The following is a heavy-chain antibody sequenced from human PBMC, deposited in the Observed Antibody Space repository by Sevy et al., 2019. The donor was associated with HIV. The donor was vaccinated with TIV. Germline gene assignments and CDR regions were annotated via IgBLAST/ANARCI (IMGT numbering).Heavy chain of an antibody. CDR2: ISGSGGST. J-gene: IGHJ5*02. V-gene: IGHV3-23*01. CDR1: GFTFSSYA. CDR3: AKIGGGNYYGSGSYYLGRGWFDP. Sequence: GGSLRLSCAASGFTFSSYAMSWVRQAPGKGLEWVSAISGSGGSTYYADSVKGRFTISRDNSKNTLYLQMNSLRAEDTAVYYCAKIGGGNYYGSGSYYLGRGWFDPWGQGTLVTVSS. D-gene: IGHD3-10*01.